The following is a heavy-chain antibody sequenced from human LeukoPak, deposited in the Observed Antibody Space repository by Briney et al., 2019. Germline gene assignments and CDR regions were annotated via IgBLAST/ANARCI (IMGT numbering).Heavy chain of an antibody. CDR2: IYTSGST. V-gene: IGHV4-61*09. Sequence: SETLSLTCTVSGGSISSGNYYWSWIRQPAGKGLEWIGHIYTSGSTNYNPSLKSRVTISVDTSKNQFSLKLSSVTAAVTAVYYCAISSGGNSPFDYWGQGTLVTVSS. CDR3: AISSGGNSPFDY. CDR1: GGSISSGNYY. D-gene: IGHD2-15*01. J-gene: IGHJ4*02.